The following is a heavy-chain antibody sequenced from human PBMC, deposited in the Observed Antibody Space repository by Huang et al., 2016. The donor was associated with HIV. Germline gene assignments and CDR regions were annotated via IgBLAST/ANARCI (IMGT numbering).Heavy chain of an antibody. Sequence: QVRLQESGPGLVRPSETLSLTCNVSGAPITKYYWNWIRQSPGKGLAWVGFVSYTGSTNYNPALKSRVTILQDTSKNQCSLELTSVTAADTAVYYCARAFPSGALDSWGQGTLVTVSS. CDR3: ARAFPSGALDS. J-gene: IGHJ4*02. CDR2: VSYTGST. CDR1: GAPITKYY. V-gene: IGHV4-59*01.